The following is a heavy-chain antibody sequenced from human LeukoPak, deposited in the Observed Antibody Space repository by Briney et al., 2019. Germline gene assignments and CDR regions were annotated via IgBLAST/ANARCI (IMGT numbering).Heavy chain of an antibody. Sequence: GGSLRLSCAASGFTFSSYSMNWVRQAPGKGLEWVSYISSSSSTIYYADSVKGRFTISRDNAKNSLYLQMNSLRAEDTAVYYRARDGSSGWSGYTFDYWGQGTLVTVSS. V-gene: IGHV3-48*01. CDR1: GFTFSSYS. D-gene: IGHD6-19*01. CDR2: ISSSSSTI. J-gene: IGHJ4*02. CDR3: ARDGSSGWSGYTFDY.